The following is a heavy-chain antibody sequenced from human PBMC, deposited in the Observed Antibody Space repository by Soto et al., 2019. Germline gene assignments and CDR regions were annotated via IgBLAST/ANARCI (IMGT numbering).Heavy chain of an antibody. J-gene: IGHJ6*03. CDR1: GYTVTSYD. CDR2: MNPNSGNT. CDR3: ARGKRRITIFGVVDPYYYYYYMDV. D-gene: IGHD3-3*01. V-gene: IGHV1-8*01. Sequence: ASVKVSCKASGYTVTSYDINWVRQATGQGLEWMGWMNPNSGNTGYAQKFQGRVTMTRNTSISTAYMELSSLRSEDTAVYYCARGKRRITIFGVVDPYYYYYYMDVWGKGTTVTVSS.